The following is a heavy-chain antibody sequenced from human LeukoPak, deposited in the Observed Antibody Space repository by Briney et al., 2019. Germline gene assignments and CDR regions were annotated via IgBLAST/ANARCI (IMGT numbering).Heavy chain of an antibody. Sequence: GGSLRLSCAASGFTFDDYAMHWVRQAPGKGLEWVSGISWNSGSIGYADSVKGRFTISRDNAKNSLYLQMNSLRAEDTAFYYCATGGYCSSTSCLNYYYYYGMDVWGQGTTVTVSS. V-gene: IGHV3-9*01. CDR1: GFTFDDYA. D-gene: IGHD2-2*01. J-gene: IGHJ6*02. CDR3: ATGGYCSSTSCLNYYYYYGMDV. CDR2: ISWNSGSI.